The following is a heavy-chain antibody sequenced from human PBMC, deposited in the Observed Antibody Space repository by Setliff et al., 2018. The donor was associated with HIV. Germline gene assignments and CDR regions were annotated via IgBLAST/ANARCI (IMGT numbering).Heavy chain of an antibody. V-gene: IGHV1-18*01. CDR3: ARGPPIVVVPAALLTFDY. Sequence: ASVKVSCKASRDIFSSYGITWVRQAPGQGLEWMGWISAYNGNTNYAQKLQGRVTMTTDTSTSTACMELRSLRSDDTAVYYCARGPPIVVVPAALLTFDYWGQGTLVTVSS. CDR2: ISAYNGNT. CDR1: RDIFSSYG. J-gene: IGHJ4*02. D-gene: IGHD2-2*01.